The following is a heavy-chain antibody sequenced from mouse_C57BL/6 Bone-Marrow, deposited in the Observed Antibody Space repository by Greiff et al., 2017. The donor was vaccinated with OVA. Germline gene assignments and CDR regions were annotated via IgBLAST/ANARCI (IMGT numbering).Heavy chain of an antibody. Sequence: VQLQQSGAELVKPGASVKLSCKASGYTFTSYWMHWVKQRPGQGLEWIGMIHPNSGSTNYNEKFKSKATLTVDKSSSTAYIQLSSLTSEDSAVYYCARPPYYYGSSGWYFDVWGTGTTVTVSS. V-gene: IGHV1-64*01. CDR3: ARPPYYYGSSGWYFDV. CDR2: IHPNSGST. J-gene: IGHJ1*03. CDR1: GYTFTSYW. D-gene: IGHD1-1*01.